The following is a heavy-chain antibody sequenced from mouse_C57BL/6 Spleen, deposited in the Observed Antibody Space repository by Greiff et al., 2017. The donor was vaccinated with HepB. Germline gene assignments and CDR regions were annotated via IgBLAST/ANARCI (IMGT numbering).Heavy chain of an antibody. CDR2: IDPETGGT. V-gene: IGHV1-15*01. J-gene: IGHJ3*01. CDR1: GYTFTDYE. D-gene: IGHD2-3*01. Sequence: QVQLQQSGAELVRPGASVTLSCKASGYTFTDYEMHWVKQTPVHGLEWIGAIDPETGGTAYNQKFKGKAILTADKSSSTAYMELRSLTSEDSAVYYCTDGYYVGPWFAYWGQGTLVTVSA. CDR3: TDGYYVGPWFAY.